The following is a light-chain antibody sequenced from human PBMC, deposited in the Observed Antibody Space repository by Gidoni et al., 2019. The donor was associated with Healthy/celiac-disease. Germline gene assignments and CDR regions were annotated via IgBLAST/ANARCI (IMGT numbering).Light chain of an antibody. CDR3: QQYYSTPCT. J-gene: IGKJ2*02. CDR2: WAS. CDR1: QSFLYSSNNKNY. V-gene: IGKV4-1*01. Sequence: DIVMTQSPASLAVSLGERATINCKSSQSFLYSSNNKNYLAWYQQKPGQPPKLLIYWASTRESGVPDRFSGSGSGTDFTLTISSLQAEDVAVYYCQQYYSTPCTFGQGTKLEIK.